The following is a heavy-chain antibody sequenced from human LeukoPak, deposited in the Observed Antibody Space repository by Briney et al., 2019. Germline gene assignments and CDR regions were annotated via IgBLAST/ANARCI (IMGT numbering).Heavy chain of an antibody. Sequence: ASVKVSCEASGYTFTSYGISWVRQAPGQGLEWMGWISTYNGNTNYAQKLQGRVTMTTDTSTSTAYMELRSLRSDDTAVYYCAEIVGATTGPYDAFDIWGQGTMVTVSS. D-gene: IGHD1-26*01. J-gene: IGHJ3*02. CDR2: ISTYNGNT. CDR3: AEIVGATTGPYDAFDI. V-gene: IGHV1-18*01. CDR1: GYTFTSYG.